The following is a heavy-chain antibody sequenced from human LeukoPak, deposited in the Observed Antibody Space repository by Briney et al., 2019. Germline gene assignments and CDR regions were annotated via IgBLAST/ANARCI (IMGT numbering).Heavy chain of an antibody. D-gene: IGHD6-19*01. V-gene: IGHV3-48*04. J-gene: IGHJ4*02. CDR1: GFTFSTYS. CDR2: IDTGTSTI. Sequence: GGSLRLSCAASGFTFSTYSMNWVRQAPGKGLEWVSYIDTGTSTIYYADSVKGRFTISRDNAKNSLYLQMNSLRAEDTAVYYCARSAVTVAGANDYWGQGTLVTVSS. CDR3: ARSAVTVAGANDY.